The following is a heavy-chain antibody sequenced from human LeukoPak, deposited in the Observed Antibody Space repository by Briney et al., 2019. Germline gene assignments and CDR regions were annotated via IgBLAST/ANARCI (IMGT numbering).Heavy chain of an antibody. J-gene: IGHJ4*02. V-gene: IGHV3-21*01. D-gene: IGHD6-13*01. CDR1: GFTFSSYS. CDR3: ARTVPGIAAAGTGY. Sequence: GGSLRLSCAASGFTFSSYSMNWVRQAPGKGLEWVSSISSSSSYIYYADSVKGRFTISRDNAKNSLYLQMNSLRAEDTAVYYCARTVPGIAAAGTGYWGQGTLVTVSS. CDR2: ISSSSSYI.